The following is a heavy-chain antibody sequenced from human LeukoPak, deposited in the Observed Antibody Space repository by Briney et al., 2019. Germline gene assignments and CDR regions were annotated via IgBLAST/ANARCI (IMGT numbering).Heavy chain of an antibody. CDR1: GFTFDDYA. D-gene: IGHD6-13*01. Sequence: PGGSLRLSCAASGFTFDDYAMHWVRQAPGKGLEWVSGISWNSGSIGYADSVKGRFTISRDNAKNSLYLQMNSLRAEDMALYYCAKSLAAAGADAFDIWGQGTMVTVSS. J-gene: IGHJ3*02. CDR2: ISWNSGSI. CDR3: AKSLAAAGADAFDI. V-gene: IGHV3-9*03.